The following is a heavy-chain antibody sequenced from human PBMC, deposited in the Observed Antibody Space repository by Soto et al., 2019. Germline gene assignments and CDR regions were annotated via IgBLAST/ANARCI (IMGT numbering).Heavy chain of an antibody. D-gene: IGHD7-27*01. J-gene: IGHJ5*01. CDR1: GDSISNLDYF. CDR2: IYRSATT. V-gene: IGHV4-30-4*01. Sequence: SETLSLTCSVSGDSISNLDYFWAWIRQPPGQALEYIGYIYRSATTYYNPSFESRVAISVDTSKGQFSLNVTSVTAADTAVYFCARGRYCLTGRCFPNWFDSWGQGALVTVSS. CDR3: ARGRYCLTGRCFPNWFDS.